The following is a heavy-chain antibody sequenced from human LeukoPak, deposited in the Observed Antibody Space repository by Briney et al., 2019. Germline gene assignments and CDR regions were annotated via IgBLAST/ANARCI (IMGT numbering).Heavy chain of an antibody. V-gene: IGHV1-69*13. CDR2: IIPIFGTA. CDR3: ARDRPPEFYYDLYYFDY. J-gene: IGHJ4*02. CDR1: GGTFSSYA. D-gene: IGHD3-22*01. Sequence: SVKVSCKASGGTFSSYAISWVRQAPGQGLEWMGGIIPIFGTANYAQKFQGRVTITADESTSTAYMELSSLRSEDTAVYYCARDRPPEFYYDLYYFDYWGQGTLVTVSS.